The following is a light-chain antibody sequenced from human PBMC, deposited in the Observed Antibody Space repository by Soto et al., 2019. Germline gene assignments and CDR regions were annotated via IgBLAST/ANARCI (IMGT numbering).Light chain of an antibody. J-gene: IGLJ1*01. CDR3: SSYSSSSTYV. Sequence: QSALTQPASVSGSPGQSITISCTGTSSDIGGYDYVSWYQQQPGKAPKLLIYEVSNRPSGVSNRFSGSKSGNTASLTISGLRAEDEADYYCSSYSSSSTYVFGTGTKLTVL. V-gene: IGLV2-14*01. CDR2: EVS. CDR1: SSDIGGYDY.